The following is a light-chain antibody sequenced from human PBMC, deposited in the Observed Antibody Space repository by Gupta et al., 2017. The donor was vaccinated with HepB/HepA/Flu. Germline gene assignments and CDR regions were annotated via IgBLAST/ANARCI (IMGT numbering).Light chain of an antibody. Sequence: DTVLTHSPATLSLSPGERATLSCRASQSVSSYLAWYQQKPGQAPRLLIYDASNRATGIPARFSGSGSGTDFTLTISSLEPEDFAVYYCQQRSNWPPTFGQGTKVEIK. CDR1: QSVSSY. V-gene: IGKV3-11*01. J-gene: IGKJ1*01. CDR3: QQRSNWPPT. CDR2: DAS.